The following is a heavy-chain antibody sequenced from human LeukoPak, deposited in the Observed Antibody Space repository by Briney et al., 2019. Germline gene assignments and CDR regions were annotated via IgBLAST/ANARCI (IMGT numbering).Heavy chain of an antibody. CDR1: GDSISSYY. Sequence: SETLSLTCTASGDSISSYYWSWIRQPPGKGLEWIGYIYYSGSTYYNPSLKSRVTISVDTSKNQFSLKLSSVTAADTAVYYCARVRYYDSSGPRAFDYWGQGTLVTVSS. CDR3: ARVRYYDSSGPRAFDY. CDR2: IYYSGST. J-gene: IGHJ4*02. D-gene: IGHD3-22*01. V-gene: IGHV4-59*12.